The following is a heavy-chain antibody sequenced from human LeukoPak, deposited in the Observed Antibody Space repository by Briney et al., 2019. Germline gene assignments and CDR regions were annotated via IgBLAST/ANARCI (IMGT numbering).Heavy chain of an antibody. CDR3: AKDIEDSSGYYSSAFDI. D-gene: IGHD3-22*01. CDR2: ISWNSGSI. CDR1: GFTFDDYA. Sequence: GGSLRLSCAASGFTFDDYAMHWVRQAPGKGLEWVPGISWNSGSIGYADSVKGRFTISRDNAKNSLYLQMNSLRAEDTALYYCAKDIEDSSGYYSSAFDIWGQGTMVTVSS. V-gene: IGHV3-9*01. J-gene: IGHJ3*02.